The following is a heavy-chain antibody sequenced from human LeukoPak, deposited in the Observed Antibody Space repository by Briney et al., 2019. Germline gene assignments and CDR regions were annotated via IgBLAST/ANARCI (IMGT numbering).Heavy chain of an antibody. CDR2: IEYNGYNT. V-gene: IGHV3-30*02. D-gene: IGHD3-10*01. Sequence: GGSLRLSCAASGFTFNTYGMHWVRQAPGKGLEWVAFIEYNGYNTYYADSVQGRFTISRDNSKNTLYLQMNGLRVEDTAVYYCATDGSGSYYNAPLDYWGQGTLVTVSS. J-gene: IGHJ4*02. CDR1: GFTFNTYG. CDR3: ATDGSGSYYNAPLDY.